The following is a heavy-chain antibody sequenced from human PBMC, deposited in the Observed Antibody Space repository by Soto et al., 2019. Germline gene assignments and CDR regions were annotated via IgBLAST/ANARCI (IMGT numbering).Heavy chain of an antibody. CDR2: ISSSSSTI. CDR1: GLTFSSYS. V-gene: IGHV3-48*02. CDR3: ARDKRDLRFLEWSYYFDF. J-gene: IGHJ4*02. D-gene: IGHD3-3*01. Sequence: GGSLRLSCAASGLTFSSYSMNWVRQAPGKGLEWVSYISSSSSTIYYADSVKGRFTISRDNAKNSLYLQMNSLRDEDTAVYYCARDKRDLRFLEWSYYFDFWGQGTLVTVSS.